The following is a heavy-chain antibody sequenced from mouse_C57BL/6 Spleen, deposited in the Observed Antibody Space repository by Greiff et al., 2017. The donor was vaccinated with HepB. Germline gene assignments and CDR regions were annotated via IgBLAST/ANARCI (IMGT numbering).Heavy chain of an antibody. CDR2: INPNNGGT. Sequence: VQLKQSGPELVKPGASVKMSCKASGYTFTDYNMHWVKQSHGKSLEWIGYINPNNGGTSYNQKFKGKATLTVNKSSSTAYMELRSLTSEDSAVYYCAKERDYGSSYDWGQGTLVTVSA. D-gene: IGHD1-1*01. CDR3: AKERDYGSSYD. V-gene: IGHV1-22*01. CDR1: GYTFTDYN. J-gene: IGHJ3*01.